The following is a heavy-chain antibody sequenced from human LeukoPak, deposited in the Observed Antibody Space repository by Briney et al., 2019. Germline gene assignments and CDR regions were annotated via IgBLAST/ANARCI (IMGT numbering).Heavy chain of an antibody. CDR3: ARSALAYCGGDCYPGAFDI. J-gene: IGHJ3*02. Sequence: GGSLRLSCVASGFTFSSYSLNWVRQAPGKGLEWVSYISSSSSTIYYADSVKGRFTISRDNAKNSLYLQMNSLRAEDTAVYYCARSALAYCGGDCYPGAFDIWGQGTMVTVSS. CDR2: ISSSSSTI. CDR1: GFTFSSYS. D-gene: IGHD2-21*02. V-gene: IGHV3-48*01.